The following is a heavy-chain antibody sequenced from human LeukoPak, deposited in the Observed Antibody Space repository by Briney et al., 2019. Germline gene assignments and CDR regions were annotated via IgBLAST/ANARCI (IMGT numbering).Heavy chain of an antibody. CDR3: VRYCSSTSCFPHPYYFDY. CDR2: ISGSGGST. J-gene: IGHJ4*02. D-gene: IGHD2-2*01. Sequence: PGGSLRLSCAASGFTFSSYAMSWVRQAPGKGLEWVSAISGSGGSTYYADSVKGRFTISRDNSKNTLYLQMNSLRAEDTVVYYCVRYCSSTSCFPHPYYFDYWGQGTLVTVSS. V-gene: IGHV3-23*01. CDR1: GFTFSSYA.